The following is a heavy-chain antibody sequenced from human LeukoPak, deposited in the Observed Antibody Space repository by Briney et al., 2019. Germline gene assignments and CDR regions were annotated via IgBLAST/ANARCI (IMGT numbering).Heavy chain of an antibody. CDR1: GYSISSGYY. J-gene: IGHJ4*02. Sequence: SETLSLTCTVSGYSISSGYYWGWIRQPPGKGLEWIGSIYHSGSTNYNPSLKSRVTISVDTSKNQFSLKLSSVTAADTAVYYCAEGSGSYYNYNPFRYWGQGTLVTVSS. D-gene: IGHD3-10*01. CDR3: AEGSGSYYNYNPFRY. CDR2: IYHSGST. V-gene: IGHV4-38-2*02.